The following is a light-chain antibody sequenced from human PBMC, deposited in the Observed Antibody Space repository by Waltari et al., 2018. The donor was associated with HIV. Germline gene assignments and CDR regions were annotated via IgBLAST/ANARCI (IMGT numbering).Light chain of an antibody. V-gene: IGLV2-23*02. CDR2: EVN. CDR3: CSYAGSSTL. J-gene: IGLJ3*02. CDR1: SSDVGGYNL. Sequence: QSALTQPASVSGSPGQSITISCTGTSSDVGGYNLVSWYQQHPGKAPKLIIYEVNERPSGVSNRFSGSKSGNTASLTISGLQAEDEGDYHCCSYAGSSTLFGGGTKLTVL.